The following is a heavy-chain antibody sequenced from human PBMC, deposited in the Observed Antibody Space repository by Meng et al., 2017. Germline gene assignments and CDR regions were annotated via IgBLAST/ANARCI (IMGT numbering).Heavy chain of an antibody. CDR2: IYTSGST. Sequence: GRLTGAGPGRVKPSETLSLPCPVSGGSISSYYWSWIRKPAGKGLEWIGRIYTSGSTNYNPSLKSRVTMSVDTSKNQFSLKLSSVTAADTAVYYCATGIAAAGLYYFDYWGQGTLVTVSS. D-gene: IGHD6-13*01. J-gene: IGHJ4*02. CDR3: ATGIAAAGLYYFDY. CDR1: GGSISSYY. V-gene: IGHV4-4*07.